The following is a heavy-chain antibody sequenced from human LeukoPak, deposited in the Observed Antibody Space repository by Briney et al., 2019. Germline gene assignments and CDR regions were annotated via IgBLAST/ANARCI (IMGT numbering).Heavy chain of an antibody. V-gene: IGHV4-38-2*02. CDR1: NYSISSGYY. J-gene: IGHJ4*02. CDR2: IDHSGST. Sequence: ETLSLTYTVSNYSISSGYYWGWIRQPPGKGLEWIGSIDHSGSTYYNPSLKSRVTISVDTSKNQFSLKLTSVTAADTAVYYCARDPDGYNSFDYWGQGTLVTVSS. CDR3: ARDPDGYNSFDY. D-gene: IGHD5-24*01.